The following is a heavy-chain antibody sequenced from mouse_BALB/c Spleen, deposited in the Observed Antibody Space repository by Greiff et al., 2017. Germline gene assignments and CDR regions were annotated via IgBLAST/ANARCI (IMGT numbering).Heavy chain of an antibody. V-gene: IGHV14-3*02. J-gene: IGHJ3*01. CDR1: GFNIKDTY. Sequence: VQLQQSGAELVKPGASVTLSCTASGFNIKDTYMHWEKQRPEQGLEWIGRIDPANGNTKYDPKFQGKATITADTSSNTAYLQLSSLTTEDTAVYYGARGGITTEFADWGQGTLVTVSA. D-gene: IGHD2-4*01. CDR3: ARGGITTEFAD. CDR2: IDPANGNT.